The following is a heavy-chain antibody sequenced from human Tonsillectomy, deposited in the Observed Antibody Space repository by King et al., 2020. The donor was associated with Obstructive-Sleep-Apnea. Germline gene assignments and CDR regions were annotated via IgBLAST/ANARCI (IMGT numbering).Heavy chain of an antibody. V-gene: IGHV4-31*03. Sequence: VPLQESGPGLVKPSQTLSLTCTVSGGSISSGGYYWRWIRQHPGKGLEWIGYMYFSGNTYYNPSLKSRVTISVDTSKNQFSLKLSSVTAADTAVYYCATTGVPYDSSGYRYYYFGMDVWGQGTTVTVSS. CDR1: GGSISSGGYY. CDR2: MYFSGNT. CDR3: ATTGVPYDSSGYRYYYFGMDV. J-gene: IGHJ6*02. D-gene: IGHD3-22*01.